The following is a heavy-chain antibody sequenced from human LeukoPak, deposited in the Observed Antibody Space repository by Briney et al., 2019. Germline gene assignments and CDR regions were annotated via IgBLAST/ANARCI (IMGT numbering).Heavy chain of an antibody. CDR1: GFTFSSYG. Sequence: GRSLRLSCAASGFTFSSYGMHWVRRAPGKGLEWVAVISYDGSNKYYSASVKVRFTISRDNSKNTLYLQMNSLRAEDTAVYYCAKDLKNYGDYLPWFDPWGQGTLVTVSS. CDR2: ISYDGSNK. D-gene: IGHD4-17*01. CDR3: AKDLKNYGDYLPWFDP. J-gene: IGHJ5*02. V-gene: IGHV3-30*18.